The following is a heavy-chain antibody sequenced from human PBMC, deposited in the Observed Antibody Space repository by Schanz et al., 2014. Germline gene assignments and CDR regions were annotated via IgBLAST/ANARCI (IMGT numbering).Heavy chain of an antibody. D-gene: IGHD6-13*01. J-gene: IGHJ4*02. CDR3: ARDSGSSSWYPSDY. CDR1: GGTFSSYA. Sequence: QVQLVQSGAEVKKPGSPVKVSCKSSGGTFSSYAISWVRQAPGQGLEWMGWMNPDSGNTGYAQRFQGRVTMTTDTSTSTSYMELTSLRFDDTALYYCARDSGSSSWYPSDYWGQGTLVTVSS. CDR2: MNPDSGNT. V-gene: IGHV1-8*01.